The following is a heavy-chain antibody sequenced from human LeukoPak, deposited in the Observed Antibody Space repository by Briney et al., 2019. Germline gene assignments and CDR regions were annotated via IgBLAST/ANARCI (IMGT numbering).Heavy chain of an antibody. CDR2: IYPGDSDT. J-gene: IGHJ4*02. D-gene: IGHD3-22*01. CDR3: ARMGAGRDYYDGSGYYAY. CDR1: GYSFTSYW. Sequence: GESLLISCKGSGYSFTSYWIGWVRQMPGKGLEWMGIIYPGDSDTRYSPSFQGQVTISADKSISTAYLQWSSLKASDTAMYYCARMGAGRDYYDGSGYYAYWGQGTLVTVSS. V-gene: IGHV5-51*01.